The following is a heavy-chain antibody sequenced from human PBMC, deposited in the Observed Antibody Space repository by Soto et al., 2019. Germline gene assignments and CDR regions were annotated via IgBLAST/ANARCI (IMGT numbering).Heavy chain of an antibody. J-gene: IGHJ4*02. CDR2: IYWDADK. CDR3: AHTNYYGSWFFDS. V-gene: IGHV2-5*02. D-gene: IGHD3-10*01. CDR1: GFSLSTTGVG. Sequence: QITLKESGPTLVKPTQTLTLTCTFSGFSLSTTGVGVGWIRQPPGEALEWLALIYWDADKRYSPSLKNRLTITQDTPKTQVVLTLTNLDPVDTAPYFCAHTNYYGSWFFDSWGQGPLVTVSS.